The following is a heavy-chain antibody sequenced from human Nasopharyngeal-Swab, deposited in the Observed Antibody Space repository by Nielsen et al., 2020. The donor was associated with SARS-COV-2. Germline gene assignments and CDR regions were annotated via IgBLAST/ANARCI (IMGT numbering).Heavy chain of an antibody. J-gene: IGHJ1*01. CDR1: GFTFSNYW. D-gene: IGHD3-9*01. Sequence: GGSLRLSCAASGFTFSNYWMSWVRQAPGKGLEWVANIKQDGSKKYYVDSVKGRFTISRDNAKNSLYLQMNSLRDEDTAVYYCASTKYDINWGQGTLVTASS. CDR3: ASTKYDIN. V-gene: IGHV3-7*01. CDR2: IKQDGSKK.